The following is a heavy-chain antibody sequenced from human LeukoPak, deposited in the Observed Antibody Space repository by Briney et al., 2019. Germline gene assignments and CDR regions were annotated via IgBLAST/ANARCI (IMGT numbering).Heavy chain of an antibody. J-gene: IGHJ4*02. Sequence: PGRSLRLSCAASGFTFSTYAMHWVRQAPGQRLEWMGWINAGNGNTKYSQKFQGRATMTTDTSTSTAYMELRSLRSDDTAVYYCARGSFPSDDILTGPFDNWGQGTLVTVSS. CDR3: ARGSFPSDDILTGPFDN. CDR2: INAGNGNT. D-gene: IGHD3-9*01. V-gene: IGHV1-3*01. CDR1: GFTFSTYA.